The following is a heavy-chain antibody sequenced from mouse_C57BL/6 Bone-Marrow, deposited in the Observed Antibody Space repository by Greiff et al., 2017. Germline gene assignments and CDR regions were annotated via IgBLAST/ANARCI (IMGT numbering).Heavy chain of an antibody. D-gene: IGHD2-4*01. CDR1: GFTFSSYA. V-gene: IGHV5-4*03. Sequence: EVKLVESGGGLVKPGGSLKLSCAASGFTFSSYAMSWVRQTPEKRLEWVATISDGGSYTYYPDNVKGRFPISRDNAKNNLYLQMSHLKSEDTAMYYCARVEYDYDRGLAYWGQGTLVTVSA. CDR2: ISDGGSYT. J-gene: IGHJ3*01. CDR3: ARVEYDYDRGLAY.